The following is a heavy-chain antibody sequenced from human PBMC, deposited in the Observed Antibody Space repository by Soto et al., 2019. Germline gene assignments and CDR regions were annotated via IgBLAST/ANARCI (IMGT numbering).Heavy chain of an antibody. D-gene: IGHD2-8*01. CDR2: MNPNNNNT. CDR3: ARGPHPYFNDY. V-gene: IGHV1-8*01. J-gene: IGHJ4*02. Sequence: ASVKVSCKASGYTFTSYDINCVRQATGQGLEWMGWMNPNNNNTGYAQKFQGRVTMTRNTSISTAYMELSSLGSEDTAVYYCARGPHPYFNDYWVQGTLVTVSS. CDR1: GYTFTSYD.